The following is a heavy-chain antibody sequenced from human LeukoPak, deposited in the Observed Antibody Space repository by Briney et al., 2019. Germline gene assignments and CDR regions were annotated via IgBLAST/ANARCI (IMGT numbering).Heavy chain of an antibody. D-gene: IGHD5-18*01. CDR1: GYSISSGYY. CDR3: ARDRGYSYGSDY. V-gene: IGHV4-38-2*02. J-gene: IGHJ4*02. CDR2: IYHSGST. Sequence: PSETLSLTCTVSGYSISSGYYWGWIRQPPGKGLEWFGSIYHSGSTYYNPSLKSRVTISVDTSKNQFSLKLSSVTAADTAVYYCARDRGYSYGSDYWGQGTLVTVSS.